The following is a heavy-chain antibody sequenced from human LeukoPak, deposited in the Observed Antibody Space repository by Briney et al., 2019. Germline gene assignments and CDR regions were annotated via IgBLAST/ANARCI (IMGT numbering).Heavy chain of an antibody. J-gene: IGHJ4*02. CDR2: ISGYNGNT. CDR1: GYTFISHG. Sequence: ASVKVSCKASGYTFISHGISWVRQAPGQGLEWMGWISGYNGNTNYAQKFQGRVTMTTDTSTSTTYMEVRSLRSDDTAVYYCARGGCSSASCYAPDYWGQGTLVTVSS. V-gene: IGHV1-18*01. D-gene: IGHD2-2*01. CDR3: ARGGCSSASCYAPDY.